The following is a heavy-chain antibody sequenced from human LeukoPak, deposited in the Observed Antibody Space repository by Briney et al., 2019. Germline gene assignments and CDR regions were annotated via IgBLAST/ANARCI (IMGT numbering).Heavy chain of an antibody. D-gene: IGHD6-6*01. CDR1: GGSISSGGHY. V-gene: IGHV4-30-2*01. CDR3: ASNPSYYFDY. J-gene: IGHJ4*02. CDR2: IFHTGST. Sequence: TSETLSLTCTVSGGSISSGGHYWSWIRQPPGKGLEWIGYIFHTGSTFYNPSLKSRVTISVDKSRNQFSLKLSSVTAADTAVYYCASNPSYYFDYWGQGTLVTVSS.